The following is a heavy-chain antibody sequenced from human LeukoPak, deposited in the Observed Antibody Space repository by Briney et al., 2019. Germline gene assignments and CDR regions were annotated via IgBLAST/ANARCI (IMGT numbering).Heavy chain of an antibody. CDR1: GYTFTSDD. J-gene: IGHJ4*02. D-gene: IGHD3-3*01. CDR2: MNPNSGNT. Sequence: GASVKVSCKASGYTFTSDDINWVRQAAGQGLEWMGWMNPNSGNTGYAQKFQGRVTITRNTSISTAYMELSSLRSEDTAVYSCARGPPWSGYSQPYYFDYWGQGTLVTVSS. CDR3: ARGPPWSGYSQPYYFDY. V-gene: IGHV1-8*03.